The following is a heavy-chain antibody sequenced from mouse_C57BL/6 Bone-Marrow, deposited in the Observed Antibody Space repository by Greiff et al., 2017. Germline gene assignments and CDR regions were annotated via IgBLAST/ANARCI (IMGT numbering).Heavy chain of an antibody. V-gene: IGHV5-4*01. D-gene: IGHD1-1*01. J-gene: IGHJ1*03. Sequence: EVQLVESGGGLVKPGGSLKLSCAASGFTFSSYAMSWVRQTPEKRLEWVATISDGGSYTYYPDNVKGRFTISRDNAKNNLYLQMSHLKSEDTAMYYCARDHYGSDWYFDVWGTGTTVTVSS. CDR2: ISDGGSYT. CDR3: ARDHYGSDWYFDV. CDR1: GFTFSSYA.